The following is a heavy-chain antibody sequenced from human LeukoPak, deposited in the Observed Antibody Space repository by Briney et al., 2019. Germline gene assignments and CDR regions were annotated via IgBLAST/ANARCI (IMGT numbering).Heavy chain of an antibody. CDR3: ARVWFGELGWFDP. V-gene: IGHV1-69*05. J-gene: IGHJ5*02. CDR2: IIPIFGTA. D-gene: IGHD3-10*01. CDR1: GGTFSSYA. Sequence: SVKVSCKASGGTFSSYAISWVRQAPGQGLEWMGGIIPIFGTANYAQKLQGRVTMTTDTSTSTAYMELRSLRSDDTAVYYCARVWFGELGWFDPWGQGTLVADSP.